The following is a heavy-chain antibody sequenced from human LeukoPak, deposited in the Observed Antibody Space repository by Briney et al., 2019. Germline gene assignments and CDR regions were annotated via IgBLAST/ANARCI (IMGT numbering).Heavy chain of an antibody. Sequence: GSLRLSCAASGFTFSGYWMTWVRQAPGKGLEWVANINLDGSGKDYVDSVKGRFAISRDNAKNSLSLQMNSLRAEDTAVYYCVRAYWTDVAIWGQGTLVTVSS. D-gene: IGHD1-1*01. CDR2: INLDGSGK. CDR3: VRAYWTDVAI. J-gene: IGHJ4*02. CDR1: GFTFSGYW. V-gene: IGHV3-7*01.